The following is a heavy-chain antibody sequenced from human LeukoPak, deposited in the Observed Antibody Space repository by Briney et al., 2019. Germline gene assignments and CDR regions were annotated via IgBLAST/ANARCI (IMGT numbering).Heavy chain of an antibody. V-gene: IGHV3-23*01. CDR2: ISSSGDST. J-gene: IGHJ4*02. Sequence: ETLSLTCAVYGGSFSGYYWSWVRQAPGKGLEWVSAISSSGDSTYYAGSVKGRFTISRDNSRNTLYLQMNSLRAEDTALYYCAKGWGGYARGLDYWGQGSLVTVSS. CDR1: GGSFSGYY. CDR3: AKGWGGYARGLDY. D-gene: IGHD5-12*01.